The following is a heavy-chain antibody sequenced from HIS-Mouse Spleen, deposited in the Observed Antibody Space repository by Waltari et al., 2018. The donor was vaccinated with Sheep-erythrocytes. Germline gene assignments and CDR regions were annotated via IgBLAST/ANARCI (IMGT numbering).Heavy chain of an antibody. CDR1: GYTFTGYY. CDR3: AGYSGSLDY. J-gene: IGHJ4*02. CDR2: INPNRGGT. Sequence: QVQLVQSGAEVKKPGASVKVSCKASGYTFTGYYMHWVRQAPVQGLEWVVWINPNRGGTNYAQKFQGRVTMTRDTSISTAYMELSRLRSDDTAVYYCAGYSGSLDYWGQGTLVTVSS. V-gene: IGHV1-2*02. D-gene: IGHD1-26*01.